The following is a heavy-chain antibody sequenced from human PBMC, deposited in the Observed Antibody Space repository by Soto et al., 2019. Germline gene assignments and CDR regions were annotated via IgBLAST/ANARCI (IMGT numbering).Heavy chain of an antibody. CDR3: GSVRPSGYVLS. CDR1: GGSLSSYY. Sequence: QVQLQESGPGLVKPSETLSLTCTVSGGSLSSYYWTWIRQSPGKGLEWIRYVYFSGNTNYNPSLKSRVTIAIDTSKNQFSLRLASVTAADTAFYYCGSVRPSGYVLSWGQGTLVTVSS. CDR2: VYFSGNT. D-gene: IGHD6-25*01. J-gene: IGHJ5*02. V-gene: IGHV4-59*01.